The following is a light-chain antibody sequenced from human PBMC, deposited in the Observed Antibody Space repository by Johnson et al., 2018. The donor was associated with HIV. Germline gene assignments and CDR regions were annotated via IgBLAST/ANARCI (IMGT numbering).Light chain of an antibody. CDR3: GTWDTSLNAYV. Sequence: QPVLTQPPSVSAAPGQKVTISCSGSSSTIGTNYVSWYQQFPGTAPKLLIFDKNKRPSGIPDRFSASQSGTSATLDITGLQTGDEADYYCGTWDTSLNAYVFGTGTKVTVL. CDR2: DKN. V-gene: IGLV1-51*01. J-gene: IGLJ1*01. CDR1: SSTIGTNY.